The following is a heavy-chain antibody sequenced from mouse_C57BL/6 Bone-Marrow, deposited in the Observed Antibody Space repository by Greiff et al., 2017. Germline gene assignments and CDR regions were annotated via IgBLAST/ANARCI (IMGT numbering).Heavy chain of an antibody. CDR3: ARDFPITTVVAVDY. CDR1: GYTFTSYW. V-gene: IGHV1-69*01. J-gene: IGHJ2*01. D-gene: IGHD1-1*01. CDR2: IDPSDSYT. Sequence: QVQLQQPGAELVMPGASVKLSCKASGYTFTSYWMHWVKQRPGQGLEWIGEIDPSDSYTNYNQKFKGKSTLTVDKSSSTAYMQLSSLTSEDSAVYYCARDFPITTVVAVDYWGQGTTLTVSS.